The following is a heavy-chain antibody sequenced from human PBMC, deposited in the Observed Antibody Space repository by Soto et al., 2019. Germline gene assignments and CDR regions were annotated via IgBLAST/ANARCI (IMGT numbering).Heavy chain of an antibody. CDR1: GFIFDDYA. J-gene: IGHJ3*01. D-gene: IGHD6-13*01. Sequence: EVQLVESGGGLVQPGRSLRLSCAASGFIFDDYALHWVRQAPGKGLEWVSGIAWNRDNVGYAYAVKGQFTISRDSAKSSLYLEMSSMRTEDTAFYYCVKDLGSNWSFNGFEVWGRGTKVTVSS. V-gene: IGHV3-9*01. CDR3: VKDLGSNWSFNGFEV. CDR2: IAWNRDNV.